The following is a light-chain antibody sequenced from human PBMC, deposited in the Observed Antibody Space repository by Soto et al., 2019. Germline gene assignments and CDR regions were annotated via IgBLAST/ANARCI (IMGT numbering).Light chain of an antibody. J-gene: IGLJ2*01. CDR3: CSNGV. Sequence: QSALTQPASVSGSPGQSITISCTGTSSDVGSYNLVSWYQQHPGKAPKLMIYEGSKRPSGVSNRFSGSKSGNTASLTSSGSQAEDEADYYCCSNGVFGGGTKLTVL. CDR1: SSDVGSYNL. V-gene: IGLV2-23*01. CDR2: EGS.